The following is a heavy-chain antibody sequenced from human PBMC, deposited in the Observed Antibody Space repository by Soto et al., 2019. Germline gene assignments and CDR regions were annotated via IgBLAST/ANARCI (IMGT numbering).Heavy chain of an antibody. CDR2: IIPIFGTA. Sequence: QVQLVQSGAEVKKPGSSVKVSCKASGGTFRSYAISWVRQAPGQGLEWMGGIIPIFGTANYAQKFQGRVTMTADESTSAAYMELRSLRTEYTAVYYCASVYCTNGVCYEGSYYYYYGVDVWGQGTTVTVSS. CDR3: ASVYCTNGVCYEGSYYYYYGVDV. J-gene: IGHJ6*02. D-gene: IGHD2-8*01. CDR1: GGTFRSYA. V-gene: IGHV1-69*01.